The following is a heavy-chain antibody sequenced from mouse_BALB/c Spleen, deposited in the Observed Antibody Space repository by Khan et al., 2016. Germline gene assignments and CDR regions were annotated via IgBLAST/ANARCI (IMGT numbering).Heavy chain of an antibody. CDR3: ARRHYCSSYDAWFAY. CDR1: GYTFTNYG. J-gene: IGHJ3*01. Sequence: QIQLVQSGPELKKPGETVKISCKASGYTFTNYGMNWVKQAPGKGLKWMGWINTYTGEPTYADDFKGRFAFSLETSASTAYLQINNLKNEDTATYFCARRHYCSSYDAWFAYWGQGTLVTVSA. V-gene: IGHV9-3-1*01. D-gene: IGHD1-1*01. CDR2: INTYTGEP.